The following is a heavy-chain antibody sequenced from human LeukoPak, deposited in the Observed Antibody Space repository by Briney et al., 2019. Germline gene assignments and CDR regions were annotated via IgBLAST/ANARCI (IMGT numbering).Heavy chain of an antibody. V-gene: IGHV3-23*01. CDR1: GFTFSSYA. D-gene: IGHD3-22*01. J-gene: IGHJ3*02. CDR3: AKAADSSGYPDHAYDI. CDR2: ISGSGDTT. Sequence: PGGSLRLSCAASGFTFSSYAMSWVRPAPGKGLEWVSAISGSGDTTYYADSVEGRFTISRDNSKNTLYLQMDSLRAEDTAVYYCAKAADSSGYPDHAYDIWGQGTMVTVSS.